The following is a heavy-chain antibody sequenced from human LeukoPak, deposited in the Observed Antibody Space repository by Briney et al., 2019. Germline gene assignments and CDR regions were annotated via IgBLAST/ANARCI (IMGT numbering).Heavy chain of an antibody. CDR3: ARRQSGSYRTFDY. J-gene: IGHJ4*02. D-gene: IGHD1-26*01. CDR2: IHISGTT. CDR1: GGSISDYY. V-gene: IGHV4-4*07. Sequence: SETLSLTCTVSGGSISDYYWSWVRQPAGKGLEWIGRIHISGTTYHNPSLKSRFTMSIDTSKNQFSLKLSSVTAADTAVYYCARRQSGSYRTFDYWGQGTLVTVSS.